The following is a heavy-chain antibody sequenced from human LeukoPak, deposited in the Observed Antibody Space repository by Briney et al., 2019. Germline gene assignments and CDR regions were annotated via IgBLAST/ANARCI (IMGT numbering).Heavy chain of an antibody. J-gene: IGHJ2*01. V-gene: IGHV3-11*01. D-gene: IGHD6-13*01. CDR2: ISYTTSTL. CDR1: GFIFNDYY. CDR3: ARGRIAAAGTKWYFDL. Sequence: GGSLRLSCASSGFIFNDYYMSWVRQAPGQGLEWVSYISYTTSTLYYADSVKGRFTISRDNAKKSLFLQMNSLRADDTAVYYCARGRIAAAGTKWYFDLWGRGTLVTVSS.